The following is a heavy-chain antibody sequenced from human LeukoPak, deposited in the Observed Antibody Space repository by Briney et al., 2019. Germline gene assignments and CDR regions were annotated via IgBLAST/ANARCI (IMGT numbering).Heavy chain of an antibody. V-gene: IGHV3-30*04. D-gene: IGHD3-10*01. Sequence: PGRSLRLSCAASGFTFSSYAMHWVRQAPGKGLEWVAVISYDGSNKYYADSVKGRFTISRDKSKNTLYLQMNSLRAEDTALYYCARDQITTVRGVIARSTDYYDYYYMDVWGKGTTVTVSS. J-gene: IGHJ6*03. CDR2: ISYDGSNK. CDR1: GFTFSSYA. CDR3: ARDQITTVRGVIARSTDYYDYYYMDV.